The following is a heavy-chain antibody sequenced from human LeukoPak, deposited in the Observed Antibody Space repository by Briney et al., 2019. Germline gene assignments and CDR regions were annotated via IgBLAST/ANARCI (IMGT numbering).Heavy chain of an antibody. CDR3: ARDRGYYDSTDY. D-gene: IGHD3-22*01. CDR1: GYTFTSYY. J-gene: IGHJ4*02. CDR2: INPSGGST. Sequence: ASVKVSCKASGYTFTSYYMHWVRQAPGQGLEWMGIINPSGGSTSYAQKFQGRVTMTRDTSISTAYMELSRLRSDDTAVYYCARDRGYYDSTDYWGQGTLVTVSS. V-gene: IGHV1-46*01.